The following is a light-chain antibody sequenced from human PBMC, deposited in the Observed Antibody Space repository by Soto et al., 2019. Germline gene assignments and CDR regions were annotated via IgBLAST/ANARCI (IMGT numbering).Light chain of an antibody. CDR1: QSISSY. V-gene: IGKV1-39*01. J-gene: IGKJ5*01. Sequence: HITERPFSLSASVGDTVTIPCLASQSISSYLNWYQQKPGNAPKLLIYGASTLQSGVPSRFSGSGSGTDFTLTISSLQPEDFAAYYCQQSSNTPVTFGQGTRLDI. CDR3: QQSSNTPVT. CDR2: GAS.